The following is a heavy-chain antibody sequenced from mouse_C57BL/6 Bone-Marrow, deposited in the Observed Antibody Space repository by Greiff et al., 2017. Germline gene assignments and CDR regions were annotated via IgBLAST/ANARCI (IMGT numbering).Heavy chain of an antibody. CDR3: ASHERYYDYEGYFDY. CDR2: FYPGSGSI. Sequence: VQVVDSGAELVKPGASVKLSCKASGYIFTEYTIHWVKQRSGQGLEWIGWFYPGSGSIKYNERFKDKATLTADKSSNTVYMELSRLTSEDSAVYFCASHERYYDYEGYFDYWGQGTTLTVSA. CDR1: GYIFTEYT. D-gene: IGHD2-4*01. V-gene: IGHV1-62-2*01. J-gene: IGHJ2*01.